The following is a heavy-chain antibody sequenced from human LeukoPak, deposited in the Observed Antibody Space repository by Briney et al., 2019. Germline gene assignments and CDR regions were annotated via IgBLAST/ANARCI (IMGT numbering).Heavy chain of an antibody. Sequence: ASVKVSCKASAYTFTGYYMHWVRQAPGQGLEWMGWINPNSGGTNYAQKFQGRVTMTRDTSISTAYMELSRLRSDDTAVYYCAREQFGEPNKRGADYWGQGTLVTVSS. CDR3: AREQFGEPNKRGADY. V-gene: IGHV1-2*02. J-gene: IGHJ4*02. CDR2: INPNSGGT. CDR1: AYTFTGYY. D-gene: IGHD3-10*01.